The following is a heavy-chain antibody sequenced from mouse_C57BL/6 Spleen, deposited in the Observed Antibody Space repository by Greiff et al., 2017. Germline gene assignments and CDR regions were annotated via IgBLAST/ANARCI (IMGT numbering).Heavy chain of an antibody. Sequence: DVQLVESGGGLVKPGGSLKLSCAASGFTFSSYAMSWVRQTPEKRLEWVATISDGGSYTYYPNNVKGRFTISRDNAKNNLYLQMSHLKSEDTAMYDCARSSSGAYWGQGTLVTVSA. CDR1: GFTFSSYA. CDR2: ISDGGSYT. CDR3: ARSSSGAY. V-gene: IGHV5-4*01. D-gene: IGHD3-2*02. J-gene: IGHJ3*01.